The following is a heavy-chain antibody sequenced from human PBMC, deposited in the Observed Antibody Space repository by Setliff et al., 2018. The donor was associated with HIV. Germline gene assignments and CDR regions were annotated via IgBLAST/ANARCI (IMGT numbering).Heavy chain of an antibody. CDR1: GASITSGGHY. D-gene: IGHD2-2*01. CDR3: AQVLEYCDSSTCYGGVDY. V-gene: IGHV4-31*03. CDR2: IHSGGST. J-gene: IGHJ4*02. Sequence: SETLSLTCSVPGASITSGGHYWTWIRQHPERGLEWIGHIHSGGSTFYNPSLKSRLIISQDTSENQFSLKLDSVTAADTAIYYCAQVLEYCDSSTCYGGVDYWGQGTLVTVSS.